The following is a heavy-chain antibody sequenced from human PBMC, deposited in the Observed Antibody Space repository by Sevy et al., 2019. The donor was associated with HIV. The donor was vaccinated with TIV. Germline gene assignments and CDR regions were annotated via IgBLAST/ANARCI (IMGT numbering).Heavy chain of an antibody. CDR1: GFTFSSYA. Sequence: GGSLRLSCAASGFTFSSYAMHWVRQAPGKGLEWVTIISYDGSNKYYADSVKGRFTISRDNSKNTLYLQMNSLRAEDTAVYYCAGGRYYDSSGYYGHDAFDIWGQGTMVTVSS. V-gene: IGHV3-30*04. CDR2: ISYDGSNK. CDR3: AGGRYYDSSGYYGHDAFDI. D-gene: IGHD3-22*01. J-gene: IGHJ3*02.